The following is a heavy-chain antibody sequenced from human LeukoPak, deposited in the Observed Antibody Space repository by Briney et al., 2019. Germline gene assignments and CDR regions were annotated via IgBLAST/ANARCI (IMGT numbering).Heavy chain of an antibody. Sequence: GASVKVSCKASGYTFTSYDINWVRQATGQGLEWMGWMNPNSGNTGYAQNFQGRVTMTRITSISTAYMELSSLRSEDTAVYYCARGPDRSQSGLSGYYYFDYWGQGTLVTVSS. CDR1: GYTFTSYD. J-gene: IGHJ4*02. CDR3: ARGPDRSQSGLSGYYYFDY. CDR2: MNPNSGNT. D-gene: IGHD3-22*01. V-gene: IGHV1-8*01.